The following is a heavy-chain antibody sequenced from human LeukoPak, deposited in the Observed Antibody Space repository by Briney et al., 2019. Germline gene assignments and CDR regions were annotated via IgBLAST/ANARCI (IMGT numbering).Heavy chain of an antibody. Sequence: SETLSLTCTVSSGSISNYYWSWIRQPPGKGLEWIGYIYYSGSTNYNPSLKSRVTISVDTSKNQFSLKLSSVTAADTAVYYCARTSYSAYDAPFGYWGQGTLVTASP. CDR3: ARTSYSAYDAPFGY. V-gene: IGHV4-59*01. CDR2: IYYSGST. D-gene: IGHD5-12*01. J-gene: IGHJ4*02. CDR1: SGSISNYY.